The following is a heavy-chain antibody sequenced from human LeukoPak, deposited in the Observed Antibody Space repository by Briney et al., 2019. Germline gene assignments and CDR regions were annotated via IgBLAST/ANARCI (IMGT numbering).Heavy chain of an antibody. J-gene: IGHJ4*02. CDR2: IYYSGST. CDR1: GGSISSYY. D-gene: IGHD5-18*01. CDR3: AGAGGRYSYGYDY. V-gene: IGHV4-59*01. Sequence: PSETLSLTCTVSGGSISSYYWSWIRQPPGKGLEWIGYIYYSGSTNYNPSLKSRVTISVDTSKNQFSLKLSSVTAADTAVYHCAGAGGRYSYGYDYWGQGTLVTVSS.